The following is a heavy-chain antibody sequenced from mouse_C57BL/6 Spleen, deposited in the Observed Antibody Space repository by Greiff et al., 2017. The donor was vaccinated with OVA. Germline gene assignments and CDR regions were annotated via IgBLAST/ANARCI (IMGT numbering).Heavy chain of an antibody. CDR1: GFTFSNYW. CDR3: TGGSKDYAMDY. D-gene: IGHD2-5*01. Sequence: EVQLVESGGGLVQPGGSMKLSCVASGFTFSNYWMNWVRQSPEKGLEWVAQIRLKSDNYATHYAESVKGRFTISRDDSKSSVYLQMNNLRAEDTGIYYCTGGSKDYAMDYWGQGTSVTVSS. CDR2: IRLKSDNYAT. J-gene: IGHJ4*01. V-gene: IGHV6-3*01.